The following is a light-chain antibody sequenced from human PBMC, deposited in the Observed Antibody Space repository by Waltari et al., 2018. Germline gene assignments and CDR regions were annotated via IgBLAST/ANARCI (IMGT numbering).Light chain of an antibody. J-gene: IGLJ2*01. CDR1: SDPVSTTNY. V-gene: IGLV8-61*01. CDR3: MVYVNNCISL. Sequence: TVVTQEPSLSVSPGGTVKLTCGLNSDPVSTTNYPSWFQQTPGQAPRTLLYSTNTRPYGVPDRFSGSIRGNKAALTITGAKADDESDYYCMVYVNNCISLFGGGTRLTVL. CDR2: STN.